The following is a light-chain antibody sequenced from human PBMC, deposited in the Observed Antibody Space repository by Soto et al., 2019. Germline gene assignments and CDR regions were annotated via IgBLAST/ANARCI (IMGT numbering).Light chain of an antibody. CDR3: HQFGNSPYT. CDR2: GAS. J-gene: IGKJ2*01. CDR1: QSVSSSY. Sequence: EIVLTQSPGTLSLSPGERATLSCRASQSVSSSYLAWYQQKPGQAPRLLIYGASSRATGIPDRFSGSGSGTDFTLTISRLEPEEFAVYYCHQFGNSPYTFGQGTRLEIK. V-gene: IGKV3-20*01.